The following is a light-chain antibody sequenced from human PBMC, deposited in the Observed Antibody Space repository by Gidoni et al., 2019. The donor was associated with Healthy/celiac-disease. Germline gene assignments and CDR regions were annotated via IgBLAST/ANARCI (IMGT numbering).Light chain of an antibody. CDR1: QSVSSSY. Sequence: EIVLTQSTGTLSVSPGERATLSFRASQSVSSSYLAWYQKKTVQAPMLPIYCASSRATVIPDRFSGSGSGTDFTLTISRLEPEDFAVYYCQQYGSSPYTFGQXTKLEIK. CDR3: QQYGSSPYT. V-gene: IGKV3-20*01. J-gene: IGKJ2*01. CDR2: CAS.